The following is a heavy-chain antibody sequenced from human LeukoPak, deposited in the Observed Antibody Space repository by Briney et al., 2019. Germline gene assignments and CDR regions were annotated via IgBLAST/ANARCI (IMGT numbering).Heavy chain of an antibody. V-gene: IGHV4-61*01. CDR2: IYYSGST. CDR3: ARDRGGDFWSSYYDY. Sequence: SETLSLTCAVSGGSVSSGSYYWSWIRQPPGRGLEWIGYIYYSGSTNYNPSLKSRVTISLDMSKNQFSLKLSSMTAADTAIYYCARDRGGDFWSSYYDYWGQGTLVTVSS. CDR1: GGSVSSGSYY. J-gene: IGHJ4*02. D-gene: IGHD3-3*01.